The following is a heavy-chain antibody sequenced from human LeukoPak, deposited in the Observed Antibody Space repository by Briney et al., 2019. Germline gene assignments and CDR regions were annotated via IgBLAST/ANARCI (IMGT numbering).Heavy chain of an antibody. CDR1: GFAFDDFA. V-gene: IGHV3-49*04. J-gene: IGHJ4*02. CDR3: SRNGLVDFDY. CDR2: IRRRAYGRAA. Sequence: PGQSLRLSCTSSGFAFDDFALSWVRPPAGKGLEWVGFIRRRAYGRAAEYAASVKGRFIISRGDSKGIAYLQMNSLKIEDTAVYYCSRNGLVDFDYWGQGSRVIVSP.